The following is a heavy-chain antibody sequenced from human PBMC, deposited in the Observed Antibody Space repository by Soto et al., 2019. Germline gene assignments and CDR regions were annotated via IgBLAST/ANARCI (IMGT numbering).Heavy chain of an antibody. CDR3: ARSGYSYGPNPLLY. CDR2: IYHSGST. J-gene: IGHJ4*02. D-gene: IGHD5-18*01. CDR1: GASLSSGGYS. Sequence: LSLTCAVSGASLSSGGYSWRWIRQPPGKGLEWIGYIYHSGSTYYNPSLKSRVTISVDRSKNQFSLKLSSVTAADAAVYYCARSGYSYGPNPLLYWGQG. V-gene: IGHV4-30-2*01.